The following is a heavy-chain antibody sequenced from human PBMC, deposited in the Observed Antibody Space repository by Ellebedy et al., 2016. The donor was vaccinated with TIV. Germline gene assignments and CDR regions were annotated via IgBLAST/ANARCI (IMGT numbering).Heavy chain of an antibody. CDR2: TIPIFKTT. CDR3: ARDPTLYFYDRSGFYP. Sequence: ASVKVSXKASEGIFMNYGLTWVRQAPGQGLEWIGGTIPIFKTTRYAQKFQGRVTITADESAGTVYMELRSLRSDDTAVYYCARDPTLYFYDRSGFYPWGQGTLVTVSS. J-gene: IGHJ5*02. V-gene: IGHV1-69*13. D-gene: IGHD3-22*01. CDR1: EGIFMNYG.